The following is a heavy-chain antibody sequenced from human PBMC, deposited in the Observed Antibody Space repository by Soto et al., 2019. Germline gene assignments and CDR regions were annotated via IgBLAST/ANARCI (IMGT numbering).Heavy chain of an antibody. CDR3: ARRTSYGSGSYMYYYYGLDV. D-gene: IGHD3-10*01. CDR2: ISGSGANI. J-gene: IGHJ6*02. CDR1: GFTFSGYA. V-gene: IGHV3-23*01. Sequence: GGSLRLSCAASGFTFSGYAMTWVRQAPGKGLEWVSGISGSGANIYYADSVNGRFTISRDNSKNTLYLQMNSLRAEDTAVYSCARRTSYGSGSYMYYYYGLDVWGQGTTVTVSS.